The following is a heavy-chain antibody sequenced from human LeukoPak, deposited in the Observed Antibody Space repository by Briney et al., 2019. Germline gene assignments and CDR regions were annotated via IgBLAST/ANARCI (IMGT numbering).Heavy chain of an antibody. CDR2: IYPGDSDT. Sequence: GESLKISCKGSGYIFTNYWIAWVRQMPGKGLEWMGVIYPGDSDTRYSPSFQGQITISADKSISTAYLQWGSLKASGTAMYYCARGVPESMGPYFDYWGQGTLVTVSS. D-gene: IGHD2/OR15-2a*01. J-gene: IGHJ4*02. V-gene: IGHV5-51*01. CDR1: GYIFTNYW. CDR3: ARGVPESMGPYFDY.